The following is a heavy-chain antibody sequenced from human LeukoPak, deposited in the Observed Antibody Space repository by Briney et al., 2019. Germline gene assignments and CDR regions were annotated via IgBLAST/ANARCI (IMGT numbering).Heavy chain of an antibody. J-gene: IGHJ6*02. CDR1: GASISSDY. D-gene: IGHD5-18*01. Sequence: SETLSLTCTVSGASISSDYWSWIRQPPGKGLEWIGYIYHSGHTMSNPSLKSRVTISIDTSNNQFSLKLSSVTAADTAIYYCARHGYSYGSFMDVWDQGTTVTVSS. CDR3: ARHGYSYGSFMDV. CDR2: IYHSGHT. V-gene: IGHV4-59*08.